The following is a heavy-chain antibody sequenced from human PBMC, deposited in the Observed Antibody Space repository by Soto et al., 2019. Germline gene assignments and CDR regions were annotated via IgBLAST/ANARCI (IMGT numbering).Heavy chain of an antibody. V-gene: IGHV3-33*01. CDR1: GFTFSSHG. D-gene: IGHD1-20*01. J-gene: IGHJ4*02. CDR2: IWYDGSIK. CDR3: ARQDGITGTTGD. Sequence: QVQLVESGGGVVQPGRSLRLSCAASGFTFSSHGMHWVRQAPGKGLEWMAVIWYDGSIKYYADSVKGRFTISRDNSKNTLYRQMNSLRAEDTAVYYCARQDGITGTTGDWGQGTLVTVSS.